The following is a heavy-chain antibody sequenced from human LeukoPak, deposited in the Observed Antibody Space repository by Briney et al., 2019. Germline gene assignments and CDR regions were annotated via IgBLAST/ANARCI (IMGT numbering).Heavy chain of an antibody. J-gene: IGHJ6*02. CDR1: RYTFTGYY. Sequence: ASVKVSCKASRYTFTGYYLHWVRQAPGQGLEWMGWINPNSGDTNYAQKFQGRVTVTRDTSISTAYIELSRLKSDDTAVYYCTRDLGYYGSGKGMDVWGQGTTVIVSS. V-gene: IGHV1-2*02. CDR2: INPNSGDT. D-gene: IGHD3-10*01. CDR3: TRDLGYYGSGKGMDV.